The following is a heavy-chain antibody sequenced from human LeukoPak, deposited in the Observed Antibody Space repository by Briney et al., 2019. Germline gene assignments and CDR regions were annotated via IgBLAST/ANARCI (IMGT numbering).Heavy chain of an antibody. CDR2: ISSTGTDN. CDR3: ARQGRSYINPNRGWFDP. J-gene: IGHJ5*02. D-gene: IGHD7-27*01. CDR1: GFSFSSCS. V-gene: IGHV3-21*06. Sequence: GGSLRLSCEASGFSFSSCSMNWVRQAPGKGLEWVSSISSTGTDNTYADSVTGRFTISRDNPKNSVFLQMNSLRAEDTAVYFCARQGRSYINPNRGWFDPWGQGTLVIVSS.